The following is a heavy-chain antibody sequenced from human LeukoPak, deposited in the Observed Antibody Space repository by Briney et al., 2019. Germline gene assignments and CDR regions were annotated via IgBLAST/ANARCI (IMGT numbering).Heavy chain of an antibody. V-gene: IGHV4-39*01. J-gene: IGHJ4*02. Sequence: SETLSLTCTVSGGSISSDTYYWGWIRQPPGKGLEWIGNIYYSGHNYYNPSLKSRVTISVDTSKNQFSLKLSSVTAADTSVYYCARGDGYDYDAYYFDYWGQGALVTVSS. CDR2: IYYSGHN. CDR1: GGSISSDTYY. D-gene: IGHD5-12*01. CDR3: ARGDGYDYDAYYFDY.